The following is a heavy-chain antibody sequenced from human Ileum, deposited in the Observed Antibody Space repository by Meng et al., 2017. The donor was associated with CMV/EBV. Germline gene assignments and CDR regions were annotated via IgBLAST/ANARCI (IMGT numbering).Heavy chain of an antibody. CDR1: GLTFNSYN. CDR3: ATGSLADY. CDR2: ISSSSSYI. J-gene: IGHJ4*01. Sequence: EGQLWQSGAALVRPRASLRLSCAASGLTFNSYNMNWVRQAPGKGLEWVSSISSSSSYIYYADSVKGRFTISRDNAKNSLYLQMNSLRAEDTAVYYCATGSLADYWGQGTLVTVSS. V-gene: IGHV3-21*01.